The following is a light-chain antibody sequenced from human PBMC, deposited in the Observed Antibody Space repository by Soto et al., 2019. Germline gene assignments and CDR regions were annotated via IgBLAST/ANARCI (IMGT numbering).Light chain of an antibody. CDR3: QQYATAPRT. Sequence: VRMSHAQGTGAASVGGRITINCRASQGISSWLAWYQQKPGKAPKLLIYAASSLQSGVPSRFSGSGSGTHVTLTRCSLQPEDFAVYYWQQYATAPRTFGQGTKVDIK. J-gene: IGKJ1*01. CDR2: AAS. V-gene: IGKV1D-12*01. CDR1: QGISSW.